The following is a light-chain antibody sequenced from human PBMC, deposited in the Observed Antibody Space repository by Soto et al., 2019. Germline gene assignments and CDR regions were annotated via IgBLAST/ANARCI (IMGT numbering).Light chain of an antibody. CDR2: DAS. V-gene: IGKV3-11*01. J-gene: IGKJ3*01. Sequence: EIVLTQSPATLSLSPGDRATLSCRASQTVSFYLAWYQQKPGQAPRLLIYDASKRATGTPARFSGSGSGTDFTLTISSLEPEDFAVYYCQQRSNWPPSTFGPGTKVDIK. CDR3: QQRSNWPPST. CDR1: QTVSFY.